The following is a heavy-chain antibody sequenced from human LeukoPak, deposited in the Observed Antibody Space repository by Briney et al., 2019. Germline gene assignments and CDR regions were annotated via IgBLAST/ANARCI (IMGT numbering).Heavy chain of an antibody. J-gene: IGHJ4*02. D-gene: IGHD6-19*01. CDR3: ARASDPIAVASTFDY. V-gene: IGHV1-69*13. CDR2: IIPIFGTA. CDR1: GGTFSSYA. Sequence: ASVKVSCKASGGTFSSYAISWVRQAPGQGLEWMGGIIPIFGTANYAQKFQGRVTITADESTSTAYMELSSLRSEDTAVYYCARASDPIAVASTFDYWGQGTLVTVSS.